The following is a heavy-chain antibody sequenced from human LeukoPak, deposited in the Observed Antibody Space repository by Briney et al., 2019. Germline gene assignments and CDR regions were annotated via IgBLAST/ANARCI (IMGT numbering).Heavy chain of an antibody. V-gene: IGHV3-53*05. J-gene: IGHJ4*02. CDR2: IYSDNT. CDR1: GFTVSSNS. CDR3: AKDSLGDIVATIDY. Sequence: GGSLRLSCTVSGFTVSSNSMSWVRQAPGKGLEWVSFIYSDNTHYSDSVKGRFTISRDNAKNSLYLQMNSLRAEDTALYYCAKDSLGDIVATIDYWGQGTLVTVSS. D-gene: IGHD5-12*01.